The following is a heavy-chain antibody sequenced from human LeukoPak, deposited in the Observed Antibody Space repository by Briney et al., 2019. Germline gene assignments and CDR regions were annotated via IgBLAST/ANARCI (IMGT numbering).Heavy chain of an antibody. CDR3: ARGYTQAATYFDY. V-gene: IGHV1-69*01. CDR1: GGTFSRFT. J-gene: IGHJ4*02. D-gene: IGHD2-15*01. CDR2: IILSFGRA. Sequence: GASVKVSCKTSGGTFSRFTISWMRQAPGQGVERMGGIILSFGRANYVQKLQGRDTVTADETTRTAYMEMRRVRDEGTGVYYCARGYTQAATYFDYWGQGTLVTVSS.